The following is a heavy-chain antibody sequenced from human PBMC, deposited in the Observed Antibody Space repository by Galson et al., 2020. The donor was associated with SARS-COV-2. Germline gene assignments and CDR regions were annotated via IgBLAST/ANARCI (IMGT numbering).Heavy chain of an antibody. Sequence: PVASLNPSWAASTVTFSRYCTRWVRQAPGKGLGGVSRINSDGSSTSYADSVKGRFTISRDNAKNTLYLQMNSLRAEDTAVYYCAIAGYWSGYPWLPQKYYYYYLDVWGKGTTV. J-gene: IGHJ6*03. D-gene: IGHD3-3*01. CDR2: INSDGSST. V-gene: IGHV3-74*01. CDR3: AIAGYWSGYPWLPQKYYYYYLDV. CDR1: TVTFSRYC.